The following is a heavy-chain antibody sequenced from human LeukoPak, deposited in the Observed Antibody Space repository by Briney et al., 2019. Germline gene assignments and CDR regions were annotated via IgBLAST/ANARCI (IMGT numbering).Heavy chain of an antibody. J-gene: IGHJ4*02. D-gene: IGHD3-22*01. CDR1: GFTFSTYA. CDR3: AKDLAYHSTDYHVVFDC. V-gene: IGHV3-23*01. CDR2: ISGSGDRT. Sequence: QPGGSLRLSCAASGFTFSTYAMSWVRQAPGRGLEWVSAISGSGDRTYHAASVKGRFTTSRDNSKNTLYLQMNSLRAEDTAIYYCAKDLAYHSTDYHVVFDCWGQATLVTVPS.